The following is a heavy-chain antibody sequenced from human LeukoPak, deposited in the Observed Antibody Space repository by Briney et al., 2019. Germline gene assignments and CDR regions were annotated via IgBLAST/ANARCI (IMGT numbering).Heavy chain of an antibody. CDR3: ARVKVSGAFDI. V-gene: IGHV3-64*01. Sequence: GGSLRLSCAASGFTFSSYAMHWVRQAPGKGLEFVSAISSQGGSTYYANSVKGRFTISRDNSKNTLYLQMGSLRAEDMAVYYCARVKVSGAFDIWGQGTMVTVSS. CDR1: GFTFSSYA. J-gene: IGHJ3*02. D-gene: IGHD1-14*01. CDR2: ISSQGGST.